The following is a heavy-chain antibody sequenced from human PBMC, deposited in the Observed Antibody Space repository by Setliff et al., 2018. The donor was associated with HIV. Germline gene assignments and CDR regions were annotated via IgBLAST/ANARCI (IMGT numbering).Heavy chain of an antibody. V-gene: IGHV4-59*11. CDR1: GDSINTHY. CDR2: ISHSGST. Sequence: SETLSLTCTVSGDSINTHYWSWIRQPPGKGLEWIGCISHSGSTNYNPSLKSRVSISVDTSKKQFSLKLSSVSAADTAVYYCARAADYHDSSGYWAPPRYFDYWGQGTLVTVSS. CDR3: ARAADYHDSSGYWAPPRYFDY. J-gene: IGHJ4*02. D-gene: IGHD3-22*01.